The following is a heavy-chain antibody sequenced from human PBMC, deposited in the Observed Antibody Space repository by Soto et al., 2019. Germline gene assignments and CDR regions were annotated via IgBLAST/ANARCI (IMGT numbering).Heavy chain of an antibody. Sequence: AGGSLSLSCIASGFSFGNDWMGWVRQAPGKGLEWVANIKEDGSEKFSVDSVRGRFTISRDNAKNSLYLQMNSLRADDTAVYYCARPERNSKYHPLLSWGQGTLVTVSS. J-gene: IGHJ4*02. CDR2: IKEDGSEK. CDR3: ARPERNSKYHPLLS. V-gene: IGHV3-7*01. CDR1: GFSFGNDW. D-gene: IGHD1-1*01.